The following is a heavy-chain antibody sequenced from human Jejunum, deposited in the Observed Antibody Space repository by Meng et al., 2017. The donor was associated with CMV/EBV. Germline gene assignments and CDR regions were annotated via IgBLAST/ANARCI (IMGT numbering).Heavy chain of an antibody. CDR2: IYSGGRT. D-gene: IGHD1-26*01. V-gene: IGHV3-53*01. CDR1: GVRVIPSN. Sequence: SCAGSGVRVIPSNMTWVRQAPGKGLEWVSAIYSGGRTYYADSVKGRFTISRDNSKNMMYLQMNSLRAEDTAVYYCAKKYTGSFDYWGQGTLVTVSS. CDR3: AKKYTGSFDY. J-gene: IGHJ4*02.